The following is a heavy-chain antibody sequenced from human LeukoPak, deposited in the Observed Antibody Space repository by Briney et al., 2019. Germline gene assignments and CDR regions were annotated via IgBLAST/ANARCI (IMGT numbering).Heavy chain of an antibody. CDR2: ISSSGSTI. J-gene: IGHJ3*02. V-gene: IGHV3-48*03. CDR1: GFTFSSYE. Sequence: PGGSLRLSCAASGFTFSSYEMNWVRQAPGKGLEWVSYISSSGSTIYYADSVEGRFTISRDNAKNSLYLQMNSLRAEDTAVYYCARLSHIAAAGTGAFDIWGQGTMVTVSS. CDR3: ARLSHIAAAGTGAFDI. D-gene: IGHD6-13*01.